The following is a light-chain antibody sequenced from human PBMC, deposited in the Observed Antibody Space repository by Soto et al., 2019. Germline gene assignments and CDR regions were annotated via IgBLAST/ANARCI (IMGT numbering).Light chain of an antibody. J-gene: IGKJ1*01. V-gene: IGKV1-12*01. CDR3: LQDYNYPRT. Sequence: IQVTQSPSSVSASVGDRVTITCGASQDIGSWLGWYQQKPGKAPELLIYHATILQSGVPSRFSGSGSGTDFTLTINSLQAEDFATYYCLQDYNYPRTCGQGTK. CDR2: HAT. CDR1: QDIGSW.